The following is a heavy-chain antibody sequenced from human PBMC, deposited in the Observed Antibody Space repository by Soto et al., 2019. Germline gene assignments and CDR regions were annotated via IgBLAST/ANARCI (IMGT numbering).Heavy chain of an antibody. J-gene: IGHJ4*02. CDR3: ARYCSGGSCYPAVPYYFDY. CDR2: IYYSGST. V-gene: IGHV4-39*01. D-gene: IGHD2-15*01. Sequence: QLQLQESGPGLVKPSETLSLTCTVSGGSISSSSYYWGWIRQPPGKGLEWIGSIYYSGSTYYNPSLKSRVTIPVETSKNQFSLKLSSVTAADTAVYYCARYCSGGSCYPAVPYYFDYWGQGTLVTVSS. CDR1: GGSISSSSYY.